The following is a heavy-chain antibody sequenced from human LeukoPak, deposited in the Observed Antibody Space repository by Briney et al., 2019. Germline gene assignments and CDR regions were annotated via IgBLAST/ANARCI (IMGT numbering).Heavy chain of an antibody. CDR3: ARVSGPGSWYFDL. CDR1: GVSISSYS. Sequence: SETLSLTCTVSGVSISSYSWSWIRQPPGKGLEWIGYIHYTGSTDYIPSLKSRVTISVDTSESQFSLKLSSVTAADTAVYYCARVSGPGSWYFDLWGRGTLVTVSS. D-gene: IGHD1-26*01. J-gene: IGHJ2*01. CDR2: IHYTGST. V-gene: IGHV4-59*01.